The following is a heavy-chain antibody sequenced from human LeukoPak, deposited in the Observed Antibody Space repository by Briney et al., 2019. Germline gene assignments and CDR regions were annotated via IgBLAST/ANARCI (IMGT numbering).Heavy chain of an antibody. D-gene: IGHD2-15*01. CDR3: AKATGGSEGPYGLDV. CDR1: GFIFSSYG. CDR2: ISYDGSNK. J-gene: IGHJ6*02. V-gene: IGHV3-30*18. Sequence: PGGSLRLSCAASGFIFSSYGMHWVRQAPGKGLEWVAVISYDGSNKYYADSVKGRFTISRDNSKNTLYLQMNSLRADDTAVYYCAKATGGSEGPYGLDVWGQGTTVTVSS.